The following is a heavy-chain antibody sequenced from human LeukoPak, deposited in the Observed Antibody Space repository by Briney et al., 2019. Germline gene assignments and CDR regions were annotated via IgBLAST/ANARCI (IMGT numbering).Heavy chain of an antibody. Sequence: ASVKVSCKASGYTFTSYDINWVRQATGQGLEWMGWMNPYTGKTGTAQKLQGRVTMTRDTSISTAYMDLSSLRSEDTAVYYCARTPRNGHIESWGQGTLVTVSS. CDR1: GYTFTSYD. J-gene: IGHJ5*01. CDR3: ARTPRNGHIES. D-gene: IGHD5-24*01. CDR2: MNPYTGKT. V-gene: IGHV1-8*02.